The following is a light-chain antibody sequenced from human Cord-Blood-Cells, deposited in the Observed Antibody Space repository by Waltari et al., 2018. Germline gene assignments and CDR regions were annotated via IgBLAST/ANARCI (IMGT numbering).Light chain of an antibody. Sequence: QSVLTQPPSASGAPGQRVTIPCTGSRSNIGAGYAVHWYQQLPGTAPKLLIYGNSNRPSGVPDRFAGSKSGTSASLAITGLQAEDEADYYCQSYDSSLSGSVFGGGTKLTVL. CDR3: QSYDSSLSGSV. J-gene: IGLJ2*01. CDR2: GNS. V-gene: IGLV1-40*01. CDR1: RSNIGAGYA.